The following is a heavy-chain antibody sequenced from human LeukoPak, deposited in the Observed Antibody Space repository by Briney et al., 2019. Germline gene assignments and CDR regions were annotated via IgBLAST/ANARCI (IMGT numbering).Heavy chain of an antibody. CDR2: ISTDNGDT. V-gene: IGHV1-18*01. D-gene: IGHD2-2*01. CDR1: GDTFTTYG. Sequence: ASVKVSCKASGDTFTTYGINWVRQAPGQGLEWMGWISTDNGDTNYAQKFKGRVTMTTDTSTSTTYMELRSLRSDDTAVYYCARAYRLISSTSCPLGYWGQGTLVTVSS. J-gene: IGHJ4*02. CDR3: ARAYRLISSTSCPLGY.